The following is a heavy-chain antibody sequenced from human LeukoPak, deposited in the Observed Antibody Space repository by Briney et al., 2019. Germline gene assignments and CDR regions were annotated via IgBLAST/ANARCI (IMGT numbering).Heavy chain of an antibody. CDR3: ARYTTAGYSSGWYGPSFDH. Sequence: GGSLRLSCAASGFTFSSYWMNWVRQAPGKGLEWVANIKKDGSEKYYVDSVKGRFTISRDNAKNSLYLQMNSLRAEDTAVYYCARYTTAGYSSGWYGPSFDHWGQGTLVTVSS. V-gene: IGHV3-7*01. CDR2: IKKDGSEK. CDR1: GFTFSSYW. J-gene: IGHJ4*02. D-gene: IGHD6-19*01.